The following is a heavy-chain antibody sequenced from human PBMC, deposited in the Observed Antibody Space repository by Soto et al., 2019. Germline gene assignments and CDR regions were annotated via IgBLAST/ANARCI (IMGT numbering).Heavy chain of an antibody. Sequence: GKVLEWVSGIRVSGGTTYYADSVKGRFTISRDNSKNTLYLQVNSIRVEDTAVFFFFQAEDGIRDTVPVSAFLLNRSSDL. CDR3: FQAEDGIRDTVPVSAFLLNRSSDL. V-gene: IGHV3-23*01. J-gene: IGHJ2*01. D-gene: IGHD2-15*01. CDR2: IRVSGGTT.